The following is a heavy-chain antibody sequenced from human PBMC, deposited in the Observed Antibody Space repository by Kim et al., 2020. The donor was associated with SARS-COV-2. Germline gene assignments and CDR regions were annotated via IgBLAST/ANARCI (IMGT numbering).Heavy chain of an antibody. V-gene: IGHV5-51*01. Sequence: GESLKISCKGFGYSFPSYWIGWVRQMPGKGLEWMGIIDPSDSQTIYSPTVQGQYTMSADKSIATAYLQWSRLEASDTAMYFCARQNGYTYLYGDAFDVWGQGRTVTV. CDR1: GYSFPSYW. D-gene: IGHD5-18*01. CDR3: ARQNGYTYLYGDAFDV. J-gene: IGHJ3*01. CDR2: IDPSDSQT.